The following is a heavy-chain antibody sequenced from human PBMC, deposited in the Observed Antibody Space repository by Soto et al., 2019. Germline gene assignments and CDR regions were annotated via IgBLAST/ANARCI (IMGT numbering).Heavy chain of an antibody. Sequence: QVQLVQSGAEVKKPGSSVKVSRKASGGTFSSYAISWVRQAPGQGLEWMGGIIPIFGTANYAQKFQGRVTITADESTSTAYMELSSLRSEDAAVYYCAREGRTFWFDPWGQGTLVTVSS. CDR2: IIPIFGTA. V-gene: IGHV1-69*01. J-gene: IGHJ5*02. CDR3: AREGRTFWFDP. CDR1: GGTFSSYA. D-gene: IGHD3-16*01.